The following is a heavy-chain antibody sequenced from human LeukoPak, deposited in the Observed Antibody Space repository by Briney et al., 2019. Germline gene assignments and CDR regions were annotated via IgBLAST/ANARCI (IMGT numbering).Heavy chain of an antibody. Sequence: GGSLRLSCAASGFTFSSYAMSWVRQAPGKGLEWVSAISGSGGSTYYADSVKGRFTISRDNSKNTLYLQMNSLRAEDTAVYYCAKYDSSGYYYVVPTDYWGQGTLVTVPS. CDR3: AKYDSSGYYYVVPTDY. CDR1: GFTFSSYA. J-gene: IGHJ4*02. CDR2: ISGSGGST. D-gene: IGHD3-22*01. V-gene: IGHV3-23*01.